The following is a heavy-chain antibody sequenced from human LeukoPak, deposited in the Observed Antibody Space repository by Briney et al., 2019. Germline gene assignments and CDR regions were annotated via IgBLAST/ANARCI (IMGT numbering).Heavy chain of an antibody. Sequence: ASVKVSCKASGYTFTSYYMHWVRQAPGQGLEWMGIINPSGGSTSYAQKFQGRVTMTRDMSTSTVYMELSSPRSEDTAVYYCARDERVASHYDFWSGYSAPGFDYWGQGTLVTVSS. D-gene: IGHD3-3*01. V-gene: IGHV1-46*01. J-gene: IGHJ4*02. CDR2: INPSGGST. CDR3: ARDERVASHYDFWSGYSAPGFDY. CDR1: GYTFTSYY.